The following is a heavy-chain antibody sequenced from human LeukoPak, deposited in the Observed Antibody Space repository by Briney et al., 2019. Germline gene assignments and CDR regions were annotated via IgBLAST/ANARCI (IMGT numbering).Heavy chain of an antibody. CDR1: GFTFSDYY. J-gene: IGHJ6*03. Sequence: GGSLRLSCAVSGFTFSDYYMSWIRQAPGKGLEWVSYISTGGSTKKYADSVKGRFTISRDNSKNTLYLQMNSLRAEDTAVYYCARVGGSGSSSYYYYYYMDVWGKGTTVTVSS. CDR3: ARVGGSGSSSYYYYYYMDV. CDR2: ISTGGSTK. D-gene: IGHD3-10*01. V-gene: IGHV3-11*04.